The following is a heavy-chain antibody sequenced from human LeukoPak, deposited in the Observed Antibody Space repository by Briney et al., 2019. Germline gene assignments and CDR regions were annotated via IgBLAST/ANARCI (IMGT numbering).Heavy chain of an antibody. D-gene: IGHD1-14*01. CDR3: ARAQPLVVGRPSGWGY. V-gene: IGHV5-51*01. J-gene: IGHJ4*02. CDR2: IYPGDSDT. Sequence: GESLKISCKGSGYSFTSYWIGWVRQMPGKGLEWMGIIYPGDSDTRYSPSFQGQVTISADKSISTAYLQWSSLKASDTAMYYCARAQPLVVGRPSGWGYWGQGTLVTVSS. CDR1: GYSFTSYW.